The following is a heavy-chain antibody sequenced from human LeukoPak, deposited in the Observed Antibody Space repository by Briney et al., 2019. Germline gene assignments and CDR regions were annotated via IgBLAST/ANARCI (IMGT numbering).Heavy chain of an antibody. D-gene: IGHD3-10*01. CDR3: ASRVRGSSFDY. CDR1: GGTFSSYA. J-gene: IGHJ4*02. V-gene: IGHV1-69*04. Sequence: SVKVSCKASGGTFSSYAISWVRQAPGQGLEWMGRVIPILGIANYAQKFQGRVTITADKSTSTAYMELSSLRSEDTAVYYCASRVRGSSFDYWGQGTLVTVSS. CDR2: VIPILGIA.